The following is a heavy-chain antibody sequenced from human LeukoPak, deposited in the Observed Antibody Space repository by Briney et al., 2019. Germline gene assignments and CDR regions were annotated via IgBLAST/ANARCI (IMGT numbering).Heavy chain of an antibody. Sequence: ASVKVSCKASGYTFTGYYMHWVRQAPGQGLEWMGIINPSGGSTSCAQKFQGRVTMTRDMSTSTAYMELRSLRSDDTAVYYCARDGLLWFGELFDPWGQGTLVTVSS. CDR1: GYTFTGYY. CDR3: ARDGLLWFGELFDP. D-gene: IGHD3-10*01. V-gene: IGHV1-46*01. J-gene: IGHJ5*02. CDR2: INPSGGST.